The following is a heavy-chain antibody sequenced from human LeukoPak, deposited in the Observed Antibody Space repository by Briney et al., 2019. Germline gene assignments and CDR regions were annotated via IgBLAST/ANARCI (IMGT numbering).Heavy chain of an antibody. V-gene: IGHV3-73*01. D-gene: IGHD7-27*01. CDR3: TLTEGSYYMDV. Sequence: PGGSLRLSCAASGFTFSGSTVPWARQASGKGLGWVGRIRNKANNYAATYGASLEGRFTISRDDSKDTVYLQMNSLTTEDTAIYYCTLTEGSYYMDVWGKGTTVTVSS. J-gene: IGHJ6*03. CDR1: GFTFSGST. CDR2: IRNKANNYAA.